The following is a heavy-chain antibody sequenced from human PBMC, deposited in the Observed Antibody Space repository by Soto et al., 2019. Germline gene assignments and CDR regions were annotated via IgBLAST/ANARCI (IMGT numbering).Heavy chain of an antibody. Sequence: EVQLVESGGGLVQPGESLRLSCAASGLTFRSYWLHWVRQAPGKGLVWVSRINTDGSVAMYVDSVKGRFTISRDNAKYAVFLHMNSLRAEDTAVYSCVRDMQLGRLDSWGQGTLVTVSS. CDR3: VRDMQLGRLDS. J-gene: IGHJ4*02. CDR2: INTDGSVA. CDR1: GLTFRSYW. V-gene: IGHV3-74*03. D-gene: IGHD3-16*01.